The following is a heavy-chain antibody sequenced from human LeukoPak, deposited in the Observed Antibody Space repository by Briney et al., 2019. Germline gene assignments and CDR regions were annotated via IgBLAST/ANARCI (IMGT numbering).Heavy chain of an antibody. CDR1: GGSYSGYY. J-gene: IGHJ4*02. Sequence: SETLSLTCAVYGGSYSGYYWSWIRQPPGKGLEWIGEINHSGSTNYNPSLKSRVTISVDTSKNQFSLKLSSVTAADTAVYYCASHLLGAAARFDYWGQGTLVTVSS. D-gene: IGHD6-13*01. V-gene: IGHV4-34*01. CDR3: ASHLLGAAARFDY. CDR2: INHSGST.